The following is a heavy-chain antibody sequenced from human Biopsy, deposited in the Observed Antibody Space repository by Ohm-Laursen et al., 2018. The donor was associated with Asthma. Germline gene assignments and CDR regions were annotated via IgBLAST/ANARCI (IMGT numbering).Heavy chain of an antibody. CDR3: ARGDGSNGSHYYFDY. V-gene: IGHV3-53*01. CDR1: GFAVSRDH. J-gene: IGHJ4*02. D-gene: IGHD3-22*01. Sequence: SLRLSCAASGFAVSRDHMFWVRQAPGKGLEWVSVIYSGGTSNTEDSVRGRLTISRDYSKNTLYLQMHSLRAEDTAVYYCARGDGSNGSHYYFDYWGQGTLVTVSS. CDR2: IYSGGTS.